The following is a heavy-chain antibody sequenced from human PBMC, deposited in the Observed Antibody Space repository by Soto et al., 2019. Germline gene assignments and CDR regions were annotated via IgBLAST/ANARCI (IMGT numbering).Heavy chain of an antibody. D-gene: IGHD3-10*01. CDR2: ISSSSSYI. J-gene: IGHJ4*02. CDR1: GFTFSSYS. V-gene: IGHV3-21*01. CDR3: AREGKYYFDY. Sequence: EVQLVESGGGLVKPRGSLRLSCAASGFTFSSYSMNWVRQAPGKGLEWVSSISSSSSYIYYADSVKGRFTISRDNAKNSLYLQMNSLRAEDTAVYYCAREGKYYFDYWGQGTLVTVSS.